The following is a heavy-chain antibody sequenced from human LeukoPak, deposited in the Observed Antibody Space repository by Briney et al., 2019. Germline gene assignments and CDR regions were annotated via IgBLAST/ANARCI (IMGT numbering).Heavy chain of an antibody. CDR1: GYTFNRYG. CDR2: ISAYNGNT. D-gene: IGHD3-22*01. V-gene: IGHV1-18*01. Sequence: ASVKVSCKACGYTFNRYGISWVRQAPGQGLEWMGGISAYNGNTNYAQKLQGRVTMTTHTSTSTAYMEPRSLRSDDTAVYYCARERYYYDSSGYIPYGMDVWGQGTTVTVSS. CDR3: ARERYYYDSSGYIPYGMDV. J-gene: IGHJ6*02.